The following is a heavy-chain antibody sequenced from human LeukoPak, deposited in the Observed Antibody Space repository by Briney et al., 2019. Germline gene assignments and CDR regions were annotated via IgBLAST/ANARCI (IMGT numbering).Heavy chain of an antibody. V-gene: IGHV1-69*04. CDR3: ARGQGEQLVSLCFDY. J-gene: IGHJ4*02. Sequence: GASVKVSCKASGGTFSSYAISWVRQAPGQGLEWMGRIIPILGMANYAHKFQGRVTITADKSTSTAYMELSSLRSEDTAVYYCARGQGEQLVSLCFDYWGQGTLVTVSS. D-gene: IGHD6-13*01. CDR1: GGTFSSYA. CDR2: IIPILGMA.